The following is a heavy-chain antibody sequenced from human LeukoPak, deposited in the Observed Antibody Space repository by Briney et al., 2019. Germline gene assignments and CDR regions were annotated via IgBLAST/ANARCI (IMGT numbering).Heavy chain of an antibody. D-gene: IGHD2-2*01. J-gene: IGHJ5*02. CDR2: IIHSGST. CDR3: ARRYCSSTSCYWDNWFDP. CDR1: GGSFSGYY. Sequence: SGTLSLTCAVYGGSFSGYYWSWIRQPPGKGLEWIGEIIHSGSTNYNPSLKSRVTISVDTSKNQFSLKLSSVTAADAAVYYCARRYCSSTSCYWDNWFDPWGQGTLVTVSS. V-gene: IGHV4-34*12.